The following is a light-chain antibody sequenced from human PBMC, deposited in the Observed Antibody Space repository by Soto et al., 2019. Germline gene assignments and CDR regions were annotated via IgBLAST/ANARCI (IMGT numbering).Light chain of an antibody. Sequence: EIVMTQSPATLSVSPGERATLSCRASQSVSSNLAWYKQKPGQAPRLLIYGASTRATGIPARFSGSVSGTEFTHTISSLQSEDFAVYYCQQYNNWPLTFGGGTKVEIK. J-gene: IGKJ4*01. V-gene: IGKV3-15*01. CDR2: GAS. CDR3: QQYNNWPLT. CDR1: QSVSSN.